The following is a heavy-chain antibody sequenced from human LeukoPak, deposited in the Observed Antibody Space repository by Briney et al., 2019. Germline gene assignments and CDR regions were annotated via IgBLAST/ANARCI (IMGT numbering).Heavy chain of an antibody. J-gene: IGHJ4*02. D-gene: IGHD1-14*01. CDR3: ARRRYYSDY. Sequence: PSETLSLTCAVYGGSFSGYYWSWIRQPPGKGLEWIGEINHSGSTNYNPSLKSRVTISVDTSKNQFSLKLSSVTAADTAVYYCARRRYYSDYWGQGTLVTVSS. CDR1: GGSFSGYY. V-gene: IGHV4-34*01. CDR2: INHSGST.